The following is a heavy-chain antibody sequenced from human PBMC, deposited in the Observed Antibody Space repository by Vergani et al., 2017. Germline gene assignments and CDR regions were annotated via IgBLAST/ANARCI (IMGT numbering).Heavy chain of an antibody. CDR2: ISSSGSTI. V-gene: IGHV3-48*03. D-gene: IGHD2-15*01. J-gene: IGHJ5*02. CDR1: GFTFSSYE. Sequence: EVQLVESGGGLVQPGGSLRLSCAASGFTFSSYEMNWVRQAPGKGLEWVSYISSSGSTIYYADSVKGRFTTSRDNAKNSLYLQMNSLRAEDTAVYYCARTVGYCSGGSCRAVGLFDPWGQGTLVTVSS. CDR3: ARTVGYCSGGSCRAVGLFDP.